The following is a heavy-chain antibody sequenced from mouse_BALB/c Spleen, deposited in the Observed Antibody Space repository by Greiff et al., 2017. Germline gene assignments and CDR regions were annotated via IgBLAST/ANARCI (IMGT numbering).Heavy chain of an antibody. CDR1: GYSITSDYA. V-gene: IGHV3-2*02. D-gene: IGHD2-4*01. CDR3: ARSPYDYDGAWFAY. Sequence: EVQLVESGPGLVKPSQSLSLTCTVTGYSITSDYAWNWIRQFPGNKLEWMGYISYSGSTSYNPSLKSRISITRDTSKNQFFLQLNSVTTEDTATYYCARSPYDYDGAWFAYWGQGTLVTVSA. CDR2: ISYSGST. J-gene: IGHJ3*01.